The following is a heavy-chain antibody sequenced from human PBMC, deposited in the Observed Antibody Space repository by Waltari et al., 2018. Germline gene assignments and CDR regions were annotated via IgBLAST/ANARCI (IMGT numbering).Heavy chain of an antibody. J-gene: IGHJ6*02. CDR3: ARGGRGWSSWYNYYYYGMDV. V-gene: IGHV4-34*01. CDR1: GGSFSGYY. D-gene: IGHD6-13*01. CDR2: INHSGST. Sequence: QVQLQQWGAGLLKPSETLSLTCAVYGGSFSGYYWSWIRQPPGKGLEWIGEINHSGSTTYNPSLKIRVTISGDTSKNQFSLKLSSVTAADTAVYYCARGGRGWSSWYNYYYYGMDVWGQGTTVTVSS.